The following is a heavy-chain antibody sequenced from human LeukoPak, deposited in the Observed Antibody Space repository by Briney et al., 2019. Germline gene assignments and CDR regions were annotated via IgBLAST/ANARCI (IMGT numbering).Heavy chain of an antibody. V-gene: IGHV4-34*01. CDR3: ARATAAAGMDV. CDR2: INHSGST. Sequence: SETLSLTCTVSGGSISSYYWSWIRQPPGKGLEWIGEINHSGSTNYNPSLKSRVTISVDTSKNQFSLKLSSVTAADTAVYYCARATAAAGMDVWGQGTTVTVSS. J-gene: IGHJ6*02. D-gene: IGHD6-13*01. CDR1: GGSISSYY.